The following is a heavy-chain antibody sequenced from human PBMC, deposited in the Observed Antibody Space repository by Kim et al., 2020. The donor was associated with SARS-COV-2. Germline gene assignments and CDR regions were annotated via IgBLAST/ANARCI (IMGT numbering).Heavy chain of an antibody. Sequence: GGSLRLSCAASGFTFSSYSMSWVRQAPGKGLEWVSAINGVGVNKYYADSVRGRFTISRDNSGNTVHLQMNSLRAEDTALYFCVKEGNLGYASLWGQGTLV. V-gene: IGHV3-23*01. CDR2: INGVGVNK. CDR1: GFTFSSYS. D-gene: IGHD5-12*01. CDR3: VKEGNLGYASL. J-gene: IGHJ4*02.